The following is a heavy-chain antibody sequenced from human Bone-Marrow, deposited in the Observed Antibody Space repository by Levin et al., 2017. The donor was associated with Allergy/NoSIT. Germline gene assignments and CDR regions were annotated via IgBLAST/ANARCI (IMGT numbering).Heavy chain of an antibody. D-gene: IGHD3-22*01. CDR1: GFTFSSYS. CDR2: ISSSSSYI. J-gene: IGHJ4*02. CDR3: ARDANYYDSSGYPRAFDY. V-gene: IGHV3-21*01. Sequence: LSLTCAASGFTFSSYSMNWVRQAPGKGLEWVSSISSSSSYIYYADSVKGRFTISRDNAKNSLYLQMNSLRAEDTAVYYCARDANYYDSSGYPRAFDYWGQGTLVTVSS.